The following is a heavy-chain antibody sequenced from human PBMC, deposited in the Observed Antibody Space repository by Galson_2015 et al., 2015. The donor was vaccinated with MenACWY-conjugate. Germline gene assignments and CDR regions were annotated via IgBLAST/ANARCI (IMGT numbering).Heavy chain of an antibody. CDR2: IKQDGSAT. D-gene: IGHD2-21*01. Sequence: SLRLSCAAPGFTISSYWMTWVRQAPGKGLEWVANIKQDGSATYYVDSVKGRFTISRDNAKNSLYLQVSGLRVEDTAVYYCTRQPESYSHGMDVWGQGTTVTVSS. J-gene: IGHJ6*02. CDR1: GFTISSYW. V-gene: IGHV3-7*03. CDR3: TRQPESYSHGMDV.